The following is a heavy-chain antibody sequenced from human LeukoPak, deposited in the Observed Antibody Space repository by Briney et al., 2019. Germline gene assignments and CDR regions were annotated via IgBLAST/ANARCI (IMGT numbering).Heavy chain of an antibody. Sequence: TGGSLRLSCAASGFTSSSYSMNWVRQAPGKGLEWVSSISSSSSSYIYYADSVKGRFTISRDNAKNSLYLQMNSLRAEDTAVYYCARGPSPVLEWSEAPVFAWGQGTLVTVSS. J-gene: IGHJ5*02. V-gene: IGHV3-21*01. CDR1: GFTSSSYS. CDR2: ISSSSSSYI. CDR3: ARGPSPVLEWSEAPVFA. D-gene: IGHD3-3*01.